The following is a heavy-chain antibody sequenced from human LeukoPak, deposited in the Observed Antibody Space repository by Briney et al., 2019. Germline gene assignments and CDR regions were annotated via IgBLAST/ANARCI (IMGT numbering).Heavy chain of an antibody. Sequence: SETLSLTCSVSGGSVGDSSYYWAWIRQTPGKGLEWIGNIYYNGITHYSPSLKSRVTISVDISEEQFSLKLSSVTAADTAVYFCARGGGYFNYWGQGTLVTVSS. CDR1: GGSVGDSSYY. J-gene: IGHJ4*02. D-gene: IGHD3-16*01. CDR3: ARGGGYFNY. CDR2: IYYNGIT. V-gene: IGHV4-39*01.